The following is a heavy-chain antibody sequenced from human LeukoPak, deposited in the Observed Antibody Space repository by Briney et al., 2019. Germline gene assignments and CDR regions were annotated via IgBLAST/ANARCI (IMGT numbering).Heavy chain of an antibody. CDR2: INPNSGGT. Sequence: GASVKVSCKASGYTFTGYYMHWVRQAPGQGLEWMGWINPNSGGTNYAQKFQGGVTMTRDTSISTAYMELSRLRSDDTAVYYCARGPHIVVVPAAPRYYFDYWGQGTLVTVSS. CDR1: GYTFTGYY. D-gene: IGHD2-2*01. CDR3: ARGPHIVVVPAAPRYYFDY. V-gene: IGHV1-2*02. J-gene: IGHJ4*02.